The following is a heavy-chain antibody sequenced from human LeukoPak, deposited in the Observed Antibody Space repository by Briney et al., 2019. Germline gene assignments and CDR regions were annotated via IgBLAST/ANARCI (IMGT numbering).Heavy chain of an antibody. V-gene: IGHV3-7*01. CDR3: ARDDIFGVVMYY. Sequence: GGSLRLSCAASGFTFSSYWMSWVRQAPGKGLEWVANIKRDGSEKYYVDSVKGRFIISRDNAKNSLYLQMNSLRAEDAAVYYCARDDIFGVVMYYWGQGTLVTAS. CDR1: GFTFSSYW. CDR2: IKRDGSEK. J-gene: IGHJ4*02. D-gene: IGHD3-3*01.